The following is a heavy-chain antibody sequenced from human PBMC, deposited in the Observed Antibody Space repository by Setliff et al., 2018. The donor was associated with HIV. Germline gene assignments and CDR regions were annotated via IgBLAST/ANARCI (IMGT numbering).Heavy chain of an antibody. J-gene: IGHJ4*02. V-gene: IGHV1-2*06. Sequence: ASVKVSCKTSGYTFDGHYLHWARQAPGQGLEWMGRISPNDFNTQYAKNFQGRVTMTWDTSTSTGYMEVYRLRSDDTAVYFCARSCRSSGYCHFDYWGQGTLVTVSS. CDR1: GYTFDGHY. CDR3: ARSCRSSGYCHFDY. D-gene: IGHD3-22*01. CDR2: ISPNDFNT.